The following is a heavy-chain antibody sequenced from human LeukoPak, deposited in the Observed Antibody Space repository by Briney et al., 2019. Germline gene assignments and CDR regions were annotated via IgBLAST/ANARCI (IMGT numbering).Heavy chain of an antibody. CDR3: ARGGSYPNDPFDI. CDR2: IYSGGST. V-gene: IGHV3-53*01. D-gene: IGHD1-26*01. CDR1: GFTVNSNY. J-gene: IGHJ3*02. Sequence: GGSLRLSCAASGFTVNSNYMIWVRQAPGKGLEWVSVIYSGGSTHYADSVEGRITISRDNSKNTLFLQMNSLRAGDTAVYYCARGGSYPNDPFDIWGQGTMVTV.